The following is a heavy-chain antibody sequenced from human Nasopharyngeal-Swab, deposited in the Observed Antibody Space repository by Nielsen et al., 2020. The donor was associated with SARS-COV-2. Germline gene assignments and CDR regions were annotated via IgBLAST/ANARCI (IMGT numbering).Heavy chain of an antibody. D-gene: IGHD1-7*01. J-gene: IGHJ4*02. V-gene: IGHV3-9*01. CDR1: GFTFDDYA. CDR3: ARGDWTGTTPFDY. CDR2: ISWNSGSI. Sequence: GGSLRLSCAASGFTFDDYAMHWVRQAPGKGLEWVSGISWNSGSIGYADSVKGRFTISRDNAKNTLYLQMNSLRAEDTAVYYCARGDWTGTTPFDYWGQGTLVTVSS.